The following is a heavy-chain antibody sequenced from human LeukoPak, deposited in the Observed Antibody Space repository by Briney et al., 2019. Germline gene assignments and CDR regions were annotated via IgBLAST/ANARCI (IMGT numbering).Heavy chain of an antibody. Sequence: ASVKVSCKASGYTFTSYDINWVRQATGQGLEWMGWMNPNSGNTGYAQKFQGRVTMTRNTSISTAYMELSSLGSEDTAVYYCARGFVPAAALYYYYYMDVWGKGTTVTVSS. CDR3: ARGFVPAAALYYYYYMDV. D-gene: IGHD2-2*01. J-gene: IGHJ6*03. CDR1: GYTFTSYD. CDR2: MNPNSGNT. V-gene: IGHV1-8*01.